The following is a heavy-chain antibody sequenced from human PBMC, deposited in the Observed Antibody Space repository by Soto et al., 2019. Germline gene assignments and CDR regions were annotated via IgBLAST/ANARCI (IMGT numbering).Heavy chain of an antibody. CDR1: GFTFNTYS. V-gene: IGHV3-48*01. Sequence: GGSLRLSCAVSGFTFNTYSMNWVRQAPGKGLEWVSYISSISSTIYYADSVKGRFTISRDNAKNSLYLQMNSLRAEDTAVYYCARDSVGHCTSTSCYARYFQHWGQGTLVTVSS. CDR3: ARDSVGHCTSTSCYARYFQH. D-gene: IGHD2-2*01. CDR2: ISSISSTI. J-gene: IGHJ1*01.